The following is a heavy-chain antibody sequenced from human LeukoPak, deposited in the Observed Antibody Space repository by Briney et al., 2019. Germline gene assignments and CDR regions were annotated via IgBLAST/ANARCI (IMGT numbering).Heavy chain of an antibody. CDR3: APTAEAYTSWWKV. Sequence: ASVNVSCTASGYKFIDNYLHWVRQAPGQGLEFMGWINPDSGFTNYAQKFKGRVTMTRDTSISTAYLEVRSLTSDDTAVYYCAPTAEAYTSWWKVWGQGTLVTVSS. CDR1: GYKFIDNY. D-gene: IGHD3-16*01. J-gene: IGHJ4*02. V-gene: IGHV1-2*02. CDR2: INPDSGFT.